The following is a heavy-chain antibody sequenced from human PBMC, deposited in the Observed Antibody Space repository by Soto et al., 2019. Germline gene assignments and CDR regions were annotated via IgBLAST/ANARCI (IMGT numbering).Heavy chain of an antibody. CDR2: ISYDEINK. CDR3: AKSVYNWNDGFFDY. CDR1: GFTFSSYG. J-gene: IGHJ4*02. D-gene: IGHD1-1*01. V-gene: IGHV3-30*18. Sequence: GGSLKLSCAASGFTFSSYGMHWVRQAPGKGLEWVAIISYDEINKYYADSVKGRFTISRDNSKNTLYLQMNSLRAEDTAVYYCAKSVYNWNDGFFDYWGQGTLVTVSS.